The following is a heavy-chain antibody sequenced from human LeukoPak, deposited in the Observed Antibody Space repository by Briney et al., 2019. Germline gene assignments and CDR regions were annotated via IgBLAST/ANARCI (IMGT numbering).Heavy chain of an antibody. CDR3: VTGFTTMAVDYFDY. CDR1: GKTLSDLS. V-gene: IGHV1-24*01. CDR2: SDPEDGER. D-gene: IGHD5-18*01. Sequence: GASVKVSCKVSGKTLSDLSIHWLRQPPGKGHEWLGGSDPEDGERIYAQMFQGRVTMTEDTSIDTAYMELSSLRSEDTAVYYCVTGFTTMAVDYFDYWGQGTLVTVSP. J-gene: IGHJ4*02.